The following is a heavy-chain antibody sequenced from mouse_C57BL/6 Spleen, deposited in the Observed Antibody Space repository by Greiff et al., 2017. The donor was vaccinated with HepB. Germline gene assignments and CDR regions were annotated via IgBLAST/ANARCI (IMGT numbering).Heavy chain of an antibody. CDR3: ARRYDYGLFDY. Sequence: VQLQQPGAELVKPGASVKLSCKASGYTFTSYWMHWVKQRPGRGLEWIGRIDPNSGGTKYNEKFKSKATLTEANPSSTAYMQRSILTSEDSAVYYCARRYDYGLFDYWGQGTTLTVSS. CDR2: IDPNSGGT. J-gene: IGHJ2*01. V-gene: IGHV1-72*01. D-gene: IGHD2-4*01. CDR1: GYTFTSYW.